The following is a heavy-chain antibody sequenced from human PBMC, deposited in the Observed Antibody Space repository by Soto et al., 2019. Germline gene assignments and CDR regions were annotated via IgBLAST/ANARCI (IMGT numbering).Heavy chain of an antibody. CDR1: GGTFSSYA. Sequence: ASVKVSCKASGGTFSSYAISWVRQAPGQGLEWIAGIIPIFGTANYAQKFQGRVTITADESTSTAYMELSSLRSEDTAVYYCAGDRSVVVVAAPTYYYYGMDVCGQVTTVTVCS. V-gene: IGHV1-69*13. CDR3: AGDRSVVVVAAPTYYYYGMDV. CDR2: IIPIFGTA. J-gene: IGHJ6*02. D-gene: IGHD2-15*01.